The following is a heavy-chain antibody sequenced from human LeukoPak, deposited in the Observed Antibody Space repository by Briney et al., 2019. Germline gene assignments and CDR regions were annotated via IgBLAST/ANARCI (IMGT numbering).Heavy chain of an antibody. CDR1: GYTFNTCG. V-gene: IGHV1-18*01. CDR3: ARDRSGAYYGQGFDP. D-gene: IGHD3-10*01. CDR2: ISAYNGNT. J-gene: IGHJ5*02. Sequence: ASVKLSCKASGYTFNTCGISWVRQAPGQGLEWMGWISAYNGNTNYAQKLQGRVTMTTDTSTSTAYMELRSLRSDDTAVYYCARDRSGAYYGQGFDPWGQGTLVTVSP.